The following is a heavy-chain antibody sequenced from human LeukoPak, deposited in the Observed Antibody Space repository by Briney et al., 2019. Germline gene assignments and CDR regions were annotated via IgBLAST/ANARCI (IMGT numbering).Heavy chain of an antibody. CDR3: ARGALRYSDY. D-gene: IGHD3-9*01. V-gene: IGHV3-30*03. CDR2: ISYDGSNK. J-gene: IGHJ4*02. CDR1: GFTFSSYG. Sequence: PGGSLRLSCAASGFTFSSYGIHWVRQAPGKGLEWVAGISYDGSNKYYADSVKGRFTISRDNAKNSLYLQMNSLRDEDTAVYYCARGALRYSDYWGQGTLVTVSS.